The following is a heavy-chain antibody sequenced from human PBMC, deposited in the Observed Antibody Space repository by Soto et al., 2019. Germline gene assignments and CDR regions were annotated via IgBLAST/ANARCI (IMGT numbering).Heavy chain of an antibody. CDR2: IYYSGST. D-gene: IGHD3-22*01. Sequence: SETLSLTCTVSGGSISSGDYYWSWIRQPPGKGLEWIGYIYYSGSTYYNPSLKSRVTISVDTSKNQFSLKLSSVTAADTAVYYCARYYDSSGGDWFDPWGQGTLVTVSS. V-gene: IGHV4-30-4*01. J-gene: IGHJ5*02. CDR3: ARYYDSSGGDWFDP. CDR1: GGSISSGDYY.